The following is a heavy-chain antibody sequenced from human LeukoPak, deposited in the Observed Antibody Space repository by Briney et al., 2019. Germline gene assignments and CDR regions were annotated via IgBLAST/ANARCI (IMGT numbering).Heavy chain of an antibody. V-gene: IGHV2-5*01. CDR1: GFSLSTSGVG. CDR2: IYWNDDK. Sequence: ESGPTLVKPTQTLTLTCTFSGFSLSTSGVGVGWIRQPPGKALEWLALIYWNDDKRYSPSLKSRLTITKDTSKNQVVLTMTNMDPVDTAAYYCAHREGWLQFDYWGQGTLVTVSS. J-gene: IGHJ4*02. CDR3: AHREGWLQFDY. D-gene: IGHD5-24*01.